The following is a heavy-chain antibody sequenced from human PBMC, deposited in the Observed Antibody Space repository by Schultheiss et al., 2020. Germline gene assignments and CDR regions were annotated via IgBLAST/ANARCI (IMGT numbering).Heavy chain of an antibody. Sequence: ASVKVSCKASGYTFTGYYMHWVRQAPGQGLEWMGRINPNSGGTNYAQKFQGRVTMTRDTSISTAYMELSRLRSDDTAVYYCARAEYCSSTSCYLISYYYYGMDVWGKGNTVTVSS. V-gene: IGHV1-2*06. D-gene: IGHD2-2*01. CDR1: GYTFTGYY. J-gene: IGHJ6*04. CDR2: INPNSGGT. CDR3: ARAEYCSSTSCYLISYYYYGMDV.